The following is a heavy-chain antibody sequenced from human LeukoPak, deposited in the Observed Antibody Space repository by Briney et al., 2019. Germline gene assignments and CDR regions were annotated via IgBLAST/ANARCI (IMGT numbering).Heavy chain of an antibody. CDR1: GGSISSYY. CDR3: ARDLYGGTSATFDY. V-gene: IGHV4-59*01. J-gene: IGHJ4*02. CDR2: IYYSGST. Sequence: SETPSLTCTVSGGSISSYYWSWIRQPPGKGLEWIGYIYYSGSTNYNPSLKSRVTISVDTSKNQFSLKPSSVTAADTAVYYCARDLYGGTSATFDYWGQGTLVTVSS. D-gene: IGHD4-23*01.